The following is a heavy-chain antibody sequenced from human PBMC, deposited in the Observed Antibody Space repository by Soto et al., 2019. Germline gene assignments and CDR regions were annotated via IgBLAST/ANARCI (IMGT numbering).Heavy chain of an antibody. Sequence: EVQLVQSGAEVKKPGESLRISCKGSGYSFTSYWISWVRQMPGKGLEWMGRIDPSDSYTNYSPSFQGHVTISADKSISTAYLQWSSLKASDTPMYYCARAGGDSSGYYAENWFDPWGQGTLVTVSS. CDR3: ARAGGDSSGYYAENWFDP. V-gene: IGHV5-10-1*01. CDR2: IDPSDSYT. CDR1: GYSFTSYW. J-gene: IGHJ5*02. D-gene: IGHD3-22*01.